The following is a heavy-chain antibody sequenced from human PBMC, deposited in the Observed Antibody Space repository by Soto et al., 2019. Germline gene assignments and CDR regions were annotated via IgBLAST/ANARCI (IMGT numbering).Heavy chain of an antibody. J-gene: IGHJ6*02. Sequence: GESLKISCNGSGYSFTSYWISWVRQKPGAGLEWMGMIDPSDSFIYYSPSFQGHVTISVDKSINTVYVQWSSLRASDTAMYYCARAPTYYRYAMDVWGQGTTVTVSS. V-gene: IGHV5-10-1*01. D-gene: IGHD3-22*01. CDR1: GYSFTSYW. CDR2: IDPSDSFI. CDR3: ARAPTYYRYAMDV.